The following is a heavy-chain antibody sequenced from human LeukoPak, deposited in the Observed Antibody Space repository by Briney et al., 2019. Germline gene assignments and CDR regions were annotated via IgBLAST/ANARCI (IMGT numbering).Heavy chain of an antibody. V-gene: IGHV3-23*01. D-gene: IGHD3-10*01. CDR3: ARVVPPTDYGSGSYFWDPYYFDY. Sequence: TGGSLRLSCAASGFIFNIYGMNWVRQAPGKGLEWVSGITPSGDPTYYADSVKGRFIISRDNSKNTLYLQMNSLRAEDTAVYYCARVVPPTDYGSGSYFWDPYYFDYWGQGTLVTVSS. J-gene: IGHJ4*02. CDR1: GFIFNIYG. CDR2: ITPSGDPT.